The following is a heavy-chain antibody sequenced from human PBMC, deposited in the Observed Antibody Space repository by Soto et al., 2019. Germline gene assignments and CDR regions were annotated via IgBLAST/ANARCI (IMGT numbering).Heavy chain of an antibody. CDR2: IIPQYGTT. J-gene: IGHJ4*02. Sequence: QVQLMQSGAEVTKPGSSVKVSCKASGGPFNTFGISWVRQAPGQGLEWMGGIIPQYGTTNYARRFQGRVTITADESTTTAYLELSSLRHDETAIYYCARTRQRRPVFYVDYWGQGTPISVTS. D-gene: IGHD2-2*01. CDR3: ARTRQRRPVFYVDY. CDR1: GGPFNTFG. V-gene: IGHV1-69*01.